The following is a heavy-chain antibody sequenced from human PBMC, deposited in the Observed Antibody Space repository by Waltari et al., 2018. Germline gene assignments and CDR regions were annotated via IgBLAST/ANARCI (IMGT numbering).Heavy chain of an antibody. D-gene: IGHD3-22*01. CDR2: INGYGDKT. J-gene: IGHJ5*02. CDR1: GFIFSNYA. CDR3: AKAHFYDTSGYIEH. V-gene: IGHV3-23*01. Sequence: EVQVLESGGGLVQPGGSLRPPCAASGFIFSNYAINWGRQAPGKGLEWVSGINGYGDKTYYADSVKGRFTLSRDNSRNTLSLQMNSLRAEDTAVYYCAKAHFYDTSGYIEHWGQGTLVTVSS.